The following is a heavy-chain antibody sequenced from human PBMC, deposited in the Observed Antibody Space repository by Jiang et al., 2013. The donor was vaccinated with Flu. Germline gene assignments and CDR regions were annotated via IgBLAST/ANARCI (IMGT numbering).Heavy chain of an antibody. J-gene: IGHJ4*02. V-gene: IGHV4-39*07. CDR3: ARAQKYSGFELPYFDY. D-gene: IGHD1-26*01. CDR1: GGSISSDTYY. Sequence: GSGLVKPSETLSLTCSVSGGSISSDTYYWGWIRQPPGKGLEWIGGIYYSGSAYYNPSLSSRVAMSVDTSKNQLSLRLSSVTAADTAVYYCARAQKYSGFELPYFDYWGQGTLVTVSS. CDR2: IYYSGSA.